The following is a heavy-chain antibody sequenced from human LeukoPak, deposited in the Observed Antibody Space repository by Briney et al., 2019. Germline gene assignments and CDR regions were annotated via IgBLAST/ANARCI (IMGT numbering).Heavy chain of an antibody. D-gene: IGHD1-1*01. CDR2: IYSGGST. CDR3: ARDLFKTYGTTAEAYDAFNI. J-gene: IGHJ3*02. Sequence: PGGSLRLSCAASGFTVSSNYMSSVRQAPGKGLEWVSVIYSGGSTYYADSVKGRFTISRDNSKNTLYLQMNSLRAEDTAVYYCARDLFKTYGTTAEAYDAFNIWGQGTMVTVSS. CDR1: GFTVSSNY. V-gene: IGHV3-66*01.